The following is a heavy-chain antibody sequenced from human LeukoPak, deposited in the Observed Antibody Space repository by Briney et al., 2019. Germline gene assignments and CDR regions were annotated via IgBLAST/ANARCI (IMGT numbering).Heavy chain of an antibody. V-gene: IGHV4-4*07. D-gene: IGHD3-22*01. J-gene: IGHJ4*02. CDR2: IYSRGST. CDR1: GGSIISHY. CDR3: ARRDGSGYYGYYFDH. Sequence: SETLSLTCSVSGGSIISHYWTWIRQPAGKGLEWIGRIYSRGSTNYSPSLKSRVTMSADTSKNQFSLELTSVTAADTAVYYCARRDGSGYYGYYFDHWGQGTLVTVSS.